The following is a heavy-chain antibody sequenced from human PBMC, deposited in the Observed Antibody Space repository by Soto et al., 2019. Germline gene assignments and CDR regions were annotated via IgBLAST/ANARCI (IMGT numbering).Heavy chain of an antibody. CDR2: SSSSSSTI. J-gene: IGHJ6*03. Sequence: GGSLRLSCAASGFTFSSYSMNWVRQAPGKGLEWVSYSSSSSSTIYYADSVKGRFTISRDNAKNSLYLQMNSLRDEDTAVYYCARDYYDSSGLFPVYYMDVWGKGTTVTVSS. D-gene: IGHD3-22*01. CDR1: GFTFSSYS. CDR3: ARDYYDSSGLFPVYYMDV. V-gene: IGHV3-48*02.